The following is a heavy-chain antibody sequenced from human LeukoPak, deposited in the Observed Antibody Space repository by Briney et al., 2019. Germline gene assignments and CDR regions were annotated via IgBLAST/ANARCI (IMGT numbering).Heavy chain of an antibody. CDR2: IYYSGST. Sequence: SETLSLTCAVYGGSFSGYYWSWIRQPPGKGLEWIGYIYYSGSTNYNPSLKSRVTISVDTSKNQFSLKLSSVTAADTAVYYCARGISSGLRDYWGQGTLVTVSS. J-gene: IGHJ4*02. CDR1: GGSFSGYY. V-gene: IGHV4-59*01. CDR3: ARGISSGLRDY. D-gene: IGHD6-19*01.